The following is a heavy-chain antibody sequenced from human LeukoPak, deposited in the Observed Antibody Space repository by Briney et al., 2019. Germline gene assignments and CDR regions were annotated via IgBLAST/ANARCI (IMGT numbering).Heavy chain of an antibody. CDR3: ARAGTTYYYDHHVFDI. V-gene: IGHV4-4*07. J-gene: IGHJ3*02. CDR2: IYNSVNT. CDR1: GGSISNYY. Sequence: PSETLSLTCSVSGGSISNYYWNWIPQPPGKGLEYIGRIYNSVNTNNNPSLQSRVTMSVDPSNNQFSLRLSSVTAADTAVYYCARAGTTYYYDHHVFDIWSQGTLVTVSS. D-gene: IGHD3-22*01.